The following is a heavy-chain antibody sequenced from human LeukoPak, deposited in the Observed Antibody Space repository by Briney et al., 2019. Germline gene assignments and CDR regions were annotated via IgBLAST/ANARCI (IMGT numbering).Heavy chain of an antibody. CDR2: TRKKAKGYTT. J-gene: IGHJ4*02. D-gene: IGHD3-22*01. CDR1: GFTLSDYY. CDR3: ARAQSDSSGYYYVGDY. V-gene: IGHV3-72*01. Sequence: PGGSLRLSCAASGFTLSDYYMDWVRQAPGQGLEWVARTRKKAKGYTTEYAASVKGRFTISRDDSKNSVDLQMNSPITEDTAVYYCARAQSDSSGYYYVGDYWGQGTLVTVSS.